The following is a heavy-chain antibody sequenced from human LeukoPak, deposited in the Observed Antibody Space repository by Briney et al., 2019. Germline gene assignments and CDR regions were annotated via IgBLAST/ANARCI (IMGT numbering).Heavy chain of an antibody. V-gene: IGHV4-34*01. CDR3: ASTNIGYSSGWFYYYYMDV. Sequence: ASETLSLTCAVYGGSFSGYYWSWIRQPPGKGLEWIGEINHSGSTNYNPSLKSRVTISVGTSKNQFSLKLSSVTAADTAVYYCASTNIGYSSGWFYYYYMDVWGKGTTVTVSS. J-gene: IGHJ6*03. CDR2: INHSGST. D-gene: IGHD6-19*01. CDR1: GGSFSGYY.